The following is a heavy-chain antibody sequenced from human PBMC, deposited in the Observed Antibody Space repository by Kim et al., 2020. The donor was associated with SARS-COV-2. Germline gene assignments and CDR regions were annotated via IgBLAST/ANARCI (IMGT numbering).Heavy chain of an antibody. D-gene: IGHD4-17*01. CDR1: GFTFSSHG. Sequence: GGSLRLSCASSGFTFSSHGMHWVRQAPGKGLEWVAVIWYDGSNRFYVDSVKGRFTISRDNSKNTLYLQMNNLRAEDTAVYYCARDGPDFGDYFDKWGQGT. V-gene: IGHV3-33*01. CDR3: ARDGPDFGDYFDK. J-gene: IGHJ4*02. CDR2: IWYDGSNR.